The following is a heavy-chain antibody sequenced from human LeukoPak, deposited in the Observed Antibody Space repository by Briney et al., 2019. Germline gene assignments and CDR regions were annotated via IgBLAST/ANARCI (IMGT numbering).Heavy chain of an antibody. CDR1: GGSLSPYY. CDR3: ARDARVQKWFGELLKTTTYYFDY. Sequence: SETLSLTCTVSGGSLSPYYWSWIRQPPGKGLEWIGSIYYSGSTYYNPSLKSRVSISVDTSKNQFSLKLSSVTAADTAVYYCARDARVQKWFGELLKTTTYYFDYWGQGTLVTVSS. CDR2: IYYSGST. J-gene: IGHJ4*02. V-gene: IGHV4-59*12. D-gene: IGHD3-10*01.